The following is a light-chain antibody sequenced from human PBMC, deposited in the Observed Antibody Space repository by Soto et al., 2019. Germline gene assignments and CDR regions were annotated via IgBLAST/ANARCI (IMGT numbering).Light chain of an antibody. V-gene: IGKV1-5*03. CDR1: QSISYW. J-gene: IGKJ4*01. CDR2: KAS. Sequence: DIQMTQSPSTLSTSVGDRVTITCRASQSISYWLAWYQKKPGKAPNLLIYKASSLKSGVPSRFICSGSWTDFTLTINSLQPDDFATYYCQQYNSYPLTFGGGTKVEIK. CDR3: QQYNSYPLT.